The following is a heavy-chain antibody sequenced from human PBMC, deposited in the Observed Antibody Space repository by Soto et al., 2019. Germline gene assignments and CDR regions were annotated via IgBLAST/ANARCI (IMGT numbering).Heavy chain of an antibody. Sequence: GGSLRLSCAASGFTFSSYWMHWVRQAPGKGLVWVSRINSDGSSTSYADSVKGRFTISRDNAKNTLYLQMNSLRAEDTAVYYCARGHYYDSSGEHFDYWGQGTLVTVSS. D-gene: IGHD3-22*01. V-gene: IGHV3-74*01. CDR1: GFTFSSYW. CDR3: ARGHYYDSSGEHFDY. J-gene: IGHJ4*02. CDR2: INSDGSST.